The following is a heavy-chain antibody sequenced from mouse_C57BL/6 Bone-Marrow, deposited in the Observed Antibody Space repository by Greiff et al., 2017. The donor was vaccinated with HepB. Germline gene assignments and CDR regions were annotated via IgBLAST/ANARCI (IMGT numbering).Heavy chain of an antibody. CDR2: IDPDTGGT. Sequence: QVQLQQSGAELVRPGASVTLSCKASGYTFTDYEMHWVKQTPVHGLEWIGAIDPDTGGTAYNQKFKGKAILTADKSSSTAYMELRSLTSEDSAVYYFTRWDDGYYAWFAYWGQGTLVTVSA. CDR1: GYTFTDYE. V-gene: IGHV1-15*01. J-gene: IGHJ3*01. D-gene: IGHD2-3*01. CDR3: TRWDDGYYAWFAY.